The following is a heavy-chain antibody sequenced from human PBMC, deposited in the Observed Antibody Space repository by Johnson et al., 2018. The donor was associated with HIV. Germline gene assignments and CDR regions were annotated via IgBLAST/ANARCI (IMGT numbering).Heavy chain of an antibody. CDR2: ISSSGTTI. CDR3: ARGAYCGGDYSSAFDI. D-gene: IGHD2-21*02. Sequence: VQLVESGGGLVQPGGSLRLSCVASGFSFSTYEMNWVRQVPGKGLEWLSYISSSGTTIYYADSVKGRLTISRDNAKNSLYLQMNSLRGEDTAAYYCARGAYCGGDYSSAFDIWGQVTMVTVSS. CDR1: GFSFSTYE. J-gene: IGHJ3*02. V-gene: IGHV3-48*03.